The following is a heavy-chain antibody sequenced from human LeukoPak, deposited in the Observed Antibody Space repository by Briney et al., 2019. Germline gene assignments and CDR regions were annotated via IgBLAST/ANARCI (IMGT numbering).Heavy chain of an antibody. CDR1: GYIFTTSW. CDR3: ARHELREQLVPCDY. V-gene: IGHV5-51*01. CDR2: IYPGDSDT. J-gene: IGHJ4*02. D-gene: IGHD6-6*01. Sequence: GESLKISCTGSGYIFTTSWIGWGRQMPGKGLEWRGIIYPGDSDTRYSPSFQGQVTITADKSISTAYLQWSSLKASDTAMYYCARHELREQLVPCDYWGQGTLVTVSS.